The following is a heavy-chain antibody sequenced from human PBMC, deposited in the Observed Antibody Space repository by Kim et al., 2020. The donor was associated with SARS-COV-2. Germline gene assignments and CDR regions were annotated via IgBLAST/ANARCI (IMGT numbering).Heavy chain of an antibody. CDR2: IYYSGST. Sequence: SETLSLTCTVSGCSISSSSYYWGWIRQPPGKGLEWIGSIYYSGSTYYNPSLKSRVTISVDTSKNQFSLKLSSVTAADTAVYYCAREDLGSFDYWGQGTLVTVSS. CDR3: AREDLGSFDY. V-gene: IGHV4-39*07. CDR1: GCSISSSSYY. J-gene: IGHJ4*02.